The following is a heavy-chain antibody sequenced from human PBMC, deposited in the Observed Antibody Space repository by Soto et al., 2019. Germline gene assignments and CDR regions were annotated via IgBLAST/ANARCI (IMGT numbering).Heavy chain of an antibody. CDR3: ARVGNNYYYGMDV. CDR1: GGTFSSYA. V-gene: IGHV1-69*13. J-gene: IGHJ6*02. Sequence: SVKVSCKASGGTFSSYAISWVRQAPGQGLEWMGGIIPIFGTANYAQKFQGRVSITADESTSTAYMELSSLRSEDTAVYYCARVGNNYYYGMDVWGQGTTVTVSS. D-gene: IGHD7-27*01. CDR2: IIPIFGTA.